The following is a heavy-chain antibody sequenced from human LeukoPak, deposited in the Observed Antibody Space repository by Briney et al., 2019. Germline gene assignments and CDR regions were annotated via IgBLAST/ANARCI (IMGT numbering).Heavy chain of an antibody. CDR3: ARARFQPCIIGTSCPS. J-gene: IGHJ4*02. Sequence: GGSLRLSCAASGFTFSDYYMSWIRQAPGKGLEWVSYISSSGSTIYYADSVRGRFTISRDNAKNSLYLQMNSLRAEDTAVYYCARARFQPCIIGTSCPSWGQGTLVTVSS. CDR2: ISSSGSTI. CDR1: GFTFSDYY. V-gene: IGHV3-11*04. D-gene: IGHD2-2*01.